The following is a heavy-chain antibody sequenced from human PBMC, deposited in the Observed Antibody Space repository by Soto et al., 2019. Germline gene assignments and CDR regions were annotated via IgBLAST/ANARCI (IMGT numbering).Heavy chain of an antibody. CDR2: IYPGDSET. J-gene: IGHJ6*02. Sequence: GESLKIPYEASGYRFTSYWIAWVRQMPGKGLEWMGLIYPGDSETRYSLSFQGQVTISVDKSINTAYLHWSSLKASDTAMYFCARPEHYYGTGSDTGSMDVWGQGTTVTVSS. CDR1: GYRFTSYW. D-gene: IGHD3-10*01. V-gene: IGHV5-51*01. CDR3: ARPEHYYGTGSDTGSMDV.